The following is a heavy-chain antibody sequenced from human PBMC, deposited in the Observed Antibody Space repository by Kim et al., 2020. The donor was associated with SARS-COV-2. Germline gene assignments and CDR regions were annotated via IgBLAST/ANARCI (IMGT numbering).Heavy chain of an antibody. CDR3: ARVGYDYVWGSYRDYYYYYGMDV. CDR1: GFTFSDYY. V-gene: IGHV3-11*05. D-gene: IGHD3-16*02. Sequence: GGSLRHSCAASGFTFSDYYMSWIRQAPGKGLEWVSYISSSSSYTNYAHSVKGRFTISRDNAKNSLYLQMNSLRAEDTAVYYCARVGYDYVWGSYRDYYYYYGMDVWGQGTTVTVSS. CDR2: ISSSSSYT. J-gene: IGHJ6*02.